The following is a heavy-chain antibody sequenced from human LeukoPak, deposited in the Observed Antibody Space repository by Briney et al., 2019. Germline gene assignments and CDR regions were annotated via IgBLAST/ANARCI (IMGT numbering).Heavy chain of an antibody. Sequence: SQTLSLTCAISGDSVSSNSAAWNWIRQSPSRGLEWLGRTYYRSKWYYDYATSVKGRTTINPDTFKNQFSLKLSSVTAADTAVYFCVRDLFGCGPSFDHWGQGTLVSVSS. CDR1: GDSVSSNSAA. D-gene: IGHD3-16*01. CDR3: VRDLFGCGPSFDH. J-gene: IGHJ4*02. V-gene: IGHV6-1*01. CDR2: TYYRSKWYY.